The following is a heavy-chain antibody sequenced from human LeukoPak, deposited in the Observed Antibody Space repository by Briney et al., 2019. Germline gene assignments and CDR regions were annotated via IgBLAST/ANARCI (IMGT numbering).Heavy chain of an antibody. CDR1: GFAFSSNY. J-gene: IGHJ6*02. Sequence: PGGSLRLSCAASGFAFSSNYMSWVRQAPGKGLEWVSGIYSGGSTYYADSVKGRFTISRDNSKNTLYLQMNSLRAEDTAVYYCARGGGYDFWSGYYRNYYYYGMDVWGQGTTVTVSS. CDR2: IYSGGST. D-gene: IGHD3-3*01. CDR3: ARGGGYDFWSGYYRNYYYYGMDV. V-gene: IGHV3-53*01.